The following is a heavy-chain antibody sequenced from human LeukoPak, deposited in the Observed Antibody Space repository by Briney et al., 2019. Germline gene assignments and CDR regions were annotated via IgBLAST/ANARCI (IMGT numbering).Heavy chain of an antibody. D-gene: IGHD2-2*01. CDR1: GGSISSGGYY. V-gene: IGHV4-31*03. CDR2: IYYSGST. Sequence: SETLSLTCTVSGGSISSGGYYWSWIRQHPGKGLEWIGYIYYSGSTYYNPSLKSRVTISVDTSKNQFSLKLSSVTAADTAVYYCATLVVVPAAHWYFDLWGRGTLVTVSS. CDR3: ATLVVVPAAHWYFDL. J-gene: IGHJ2*01.